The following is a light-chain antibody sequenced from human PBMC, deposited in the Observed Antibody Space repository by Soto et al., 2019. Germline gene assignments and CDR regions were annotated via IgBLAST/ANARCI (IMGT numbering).Light chain of an antibody. Sequence: VVLTQSPATLSLTPGERATLSCRASQSVRTYLAWYQQKPGQAPRLLIHDVSDRATGIPARFSGSGSGTDFTLTISSLEPEDFAVYYCQQRSSWPLTFGGGTKVDIK. V-gene: IGKV3-11*01. CDR2: DVS. CDR1: QSVRTY. CDR3: QQRSSWPLT. J-gene: IGKJ4*01.